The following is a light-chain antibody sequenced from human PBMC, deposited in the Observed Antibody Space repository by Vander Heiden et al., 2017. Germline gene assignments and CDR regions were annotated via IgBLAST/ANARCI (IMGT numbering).Light chain of an antibody. V-gene: IGKV1-5*03. J-gene: IGKJ1*01. CDR3: LQYNSYSGT. CDR1: QSISSW. Sequence: DIQMTQSPSTLSASVGDRVTITCRASQSISSWLAWYQQKPGKAPKLLIYKASSLESGVPSRFSGSGSGTEFTLTISSLQPDDFATYYCLQYNSYSGTFGQGTKVGIQ. CDR2: KAS.